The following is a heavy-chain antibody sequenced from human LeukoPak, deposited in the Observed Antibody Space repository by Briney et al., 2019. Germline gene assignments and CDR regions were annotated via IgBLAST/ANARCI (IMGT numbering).Heavy chain of an antibody. CDR3: ASLHPCDISV. J-gene: IGHJ6*02. CDR2: IYYSGST. CDR1: GGSISSYY. Sequence: SETLSLTCTVSGGSISSYYWSWIRQPPGKGLEWIGYIYYSGSTNYNPSLKSRVTISVDTSKNQFSLKLSSVTAADTAVYYCASLHPCDISVWGQGTTVTVSS. V-gene: IGHV4-59*08. D-gene: IGHD3-9*01.